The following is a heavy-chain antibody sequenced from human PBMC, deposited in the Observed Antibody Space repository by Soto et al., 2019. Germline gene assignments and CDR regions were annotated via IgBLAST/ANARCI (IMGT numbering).Heavy chain of an antibody. V-gene: IGHV1-8*01. CDR2: MNPNSGNT. CDR1: GYTFASYD. D-gene: IGHD6-6*01. Sequence: ASVKVSCKASGYTFASYDINWVRQATGQGLEWMGWMNPNSGNTGYAQKFQGRVTMTRSTSISTAYMELSSLRSEDTAVYYCARGLRAARPPRYYYYYYMDVWGKGTTVTVSS. J-gene: IGHJ6*03. CDR3: ARGLRAARPPRYYYYYYMDV.